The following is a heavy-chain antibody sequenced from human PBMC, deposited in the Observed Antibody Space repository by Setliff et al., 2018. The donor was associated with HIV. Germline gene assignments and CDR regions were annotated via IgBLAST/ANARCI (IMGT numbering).Heavy chain of an antibody. CDR3: ARVSLAARTAWFDP. CDR2: ISHTGST. Sequence: PSETLSLTCSVSGDSISTGTYYWGWLRQPPGQGLEWIGQISHTGSTNYNPSLKSRVTISLDTSKNQFSLKLGSVTAADTAVYYCARVSLAARTAWFDPWGQGTLVTSPQ. D-gene: IGHD6-6*01. J-gene: IGHJ5*02. V-gene: IGHV4-39*07. CDR1: GDSISTGTYY.